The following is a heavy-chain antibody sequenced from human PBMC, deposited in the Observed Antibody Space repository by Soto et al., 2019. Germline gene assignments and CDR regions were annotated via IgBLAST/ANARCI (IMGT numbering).Heavy chain of an antibody. CDR1: GGSISSSNW. D-gene: IGHD1-26*01. V-gene: IGHV4-4*02. CDR3: ARDLSGRTGGSYCFDY. Sequence: QVQLQESGPGLVKPSGTLSLTCAVSGGSISSSNWWSWVRQPPGKGLEWIGEIDHSGSTNYNPSLKSPVTMSVDTSKTQFSLKLSSVTAADTAVYYCARDLSGRTGGSYCFDYWGQGTLVTVSS. J-gene: IGHJ4*02. CDR2: IDHSGST.